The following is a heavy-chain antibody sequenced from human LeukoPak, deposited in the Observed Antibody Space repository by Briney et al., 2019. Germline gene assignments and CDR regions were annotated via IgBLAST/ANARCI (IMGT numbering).Heavy chain of an antibody. Sequence: SETLSLTCTVSGGSISSSSYYWGWIRQPPGKGLEWIGSIYYSGSTYYNPSLKSRVTISVDTSKNQFSLKLSSVTAADTAVYYCARGRHIVVYWGQGTLVTVSS. CDR2: IYYSGST. J-gene: IGHJ4*02. CDR1: GGSISSSSYY. CDR3: ARGRHIVVY. V-gene: IGHV4-39*07. D-gene: IGHD5-12*01.